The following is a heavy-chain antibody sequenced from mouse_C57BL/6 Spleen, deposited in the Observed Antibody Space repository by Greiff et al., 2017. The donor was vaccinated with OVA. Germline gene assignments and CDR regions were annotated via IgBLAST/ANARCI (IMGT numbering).Heavy chain of an antibody. CDR2: LLPGSGST. CDR3: ARRDYGSSYDYWYFDV. CDR1: GYTFTGYW. J-gene: IGHJ1*03. Sequence: VQLQQSGAELMKPGASVKLSCKATGYTFTGYWIEWVKQRPGHGLEWIGELLPGSGSTNYNEKFKGKATFTADTSSNTAYMQLSSLTTEDSAIYYGARRDYGSSYDYWYFDVWGTGTTVTVSS. V-gene: IGHV1-9*01. D-gene: IGHD1-1*01.